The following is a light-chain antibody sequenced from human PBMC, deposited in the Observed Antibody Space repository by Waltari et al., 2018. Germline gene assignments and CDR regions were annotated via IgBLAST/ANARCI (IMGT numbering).Light chain of an antibody. CDR3: QQRSNWPPIFT. CDR2: DAS. V-gene: IGKV3-11*01. CDR1: QSVTSY. Sequence: EIVLTQSPPTLSLSPGERATLSCRASQSVTSYLAWYQQKPGQAPRLLIYDASNRATGIPARFSGSGSGTDFTLTVSSLEPEDFAVYYCQQRSNWPPIFTFGPGTILDIK. J-gene: IGKJ3*01.